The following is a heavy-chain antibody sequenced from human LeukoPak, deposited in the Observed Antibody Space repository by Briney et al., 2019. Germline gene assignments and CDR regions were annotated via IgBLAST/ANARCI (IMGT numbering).Heavy chain of an antibody. CDR3: ARTSYYDTSGAYHVS. CDR2: LSGDGGRT. CDR1: GGSISSGGYY. D-gene: IGHD3-22*01. Sequence: ETLSLTCTVSGGSISSGGYYWSWIRQHPGKGLEWVSALSGDGGRTYYADSVKGRFTISRDNSNDTLFLQLNSLGAEDTAVYYCARTSYYDTSGAYHVSWGLGTLVTVSS. J-gene: IGHJ5*02. V-gene: IGHV3-23*01.